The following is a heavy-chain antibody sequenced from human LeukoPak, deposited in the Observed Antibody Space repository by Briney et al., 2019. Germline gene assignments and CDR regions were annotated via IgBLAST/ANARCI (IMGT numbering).Heavy chain of an antibody. J-gene: IGHJ5*02. CDR1: GGSISGSSYY. Sequence: SETLSLTCTVSGGSISGSSYYWGWIRQPPGKGLEWIGSIYYSGSTYYNPSLKSRVTISVDTSKNQFSLKLNSVTATDTAVYYCAREANQDEGNTVTTSWFDPWGQGTLVTVSS. V-gene: IGHV4-39*02. D-gene: IGHD4-17*01. CDR3: AREANQDEGNTVTTSWFDP. CDR2: IYYSGST.